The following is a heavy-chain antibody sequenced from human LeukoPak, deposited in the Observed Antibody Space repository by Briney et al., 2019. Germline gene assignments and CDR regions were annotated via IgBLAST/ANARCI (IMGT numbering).Heavy chain of an antibody. V-gene: IGHV3-21*01. CDR2: ISSSSYI. Sequence: GGSLRLSCAASGFTFSSYSMNWVRQAPGKGLEWVSSISSSSYIYYADSVKGRFTISRDNAKNSLYLQMNSLRAEDTAVYYCAGAMRYYDSSGYFDYWGQGTLVTVSS. J-gene: IGHJ4*02. CDR3: AGAMRYYDSSGYFDY. D-gene: IGHD3-22*01. CDR1: GFTFSSYS.